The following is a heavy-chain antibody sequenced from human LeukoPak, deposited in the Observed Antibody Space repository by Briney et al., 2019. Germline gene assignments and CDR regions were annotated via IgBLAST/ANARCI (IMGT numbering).Heavy chain of an antibody. CDR1: GYSISSGYN. V-gene: IGHV4-38-2*02. D-gene: IGHD2-2*02. CDR2: IYHSRSA. Sequence: SETLSLTCTVSGYSISSGYNWAWLRQPPGKLLEWFRGIYHSRSAYYNHSLKSRVTISVDTSKNQFSLKLSSVTAADTAVYYCVRYCSSTTCYTRAVDYWGQGTLVTVSS. CDR3: VRYCSSTTCYTRAVDY. J-gene: IGHJ4*02.